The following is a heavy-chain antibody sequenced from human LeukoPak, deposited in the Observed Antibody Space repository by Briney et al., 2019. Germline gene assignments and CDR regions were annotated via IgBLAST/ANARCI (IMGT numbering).Heavy chain of an antibody. CDR1: GFTFSSYA. D-gene: IGHD5-24*01. CDR3: ARDRIWYFDY. V-gene: IGHV3-30*04. CDR2: ISYDGSNK. J-gene: IGHJ4*02. Sequence: GGSLRLSCAASGFTFSSYAMHWVRQAPGKGLEWVAVISYDGSNKYYADSVKGRFTISRDNSKNTPYLQMNSLRAEDTAVYYCARDRIWYFDYWGQGTLVTVSS.